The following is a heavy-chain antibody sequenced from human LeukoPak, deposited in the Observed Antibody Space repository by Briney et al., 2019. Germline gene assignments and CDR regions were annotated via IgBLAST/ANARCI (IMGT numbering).Heavy chain of an antibody. CDR3: ARYYYDSSGYYLDNWFDP. CDR2: INHSGST. Sequence: PSETLSLTCAVYGGSFSGYYWSWIRQPPGKGLEWIGEINHSGSTNYNPSLKSRVTISVDTSKNQFSLQLSSVTAADTAVYYCARYYYDSSGYYLDNWFDPWGQGTLVTVSS. V-gene: IGHV4-34*01. J-gene: IGHJ5*02. CDR1: GGSFSGYY. D-gene: IGHD3-22*01.